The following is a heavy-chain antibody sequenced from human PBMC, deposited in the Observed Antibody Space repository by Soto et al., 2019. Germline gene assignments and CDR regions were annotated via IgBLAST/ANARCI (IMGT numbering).Heavy chain of an antibody. CDR2: MNPNSGNT. CDR3: ARGHDSYTAFDI. Sequence: ASVKVSCKASGYTFTSYDINWVRQATGQGLEWMGWMNPNSGNTGYAQKFQGRVTMTRNTSISTAYMELSSLRSEDTAVYYCARGHDSYTAFDIWGQGTMVTVSS. V-gene: IGHV1-8*01. J-gene: IGHJ3*02. D-gene: IGHD2-21*02. CDR1: GYTFTSYD.